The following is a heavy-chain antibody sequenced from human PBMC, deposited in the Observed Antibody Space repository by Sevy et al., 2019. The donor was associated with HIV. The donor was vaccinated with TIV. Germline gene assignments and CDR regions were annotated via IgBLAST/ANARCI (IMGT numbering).Heavy chain of an antibody. V-gene: IGHV3-30*04. CDR2: ISSDGRNK. CDR1: AFTFIRYA. J-gene: IGHJ4*02. D-gene: IGHD3-16*02. Sequence: GGSLRLSCAASAFTFIRYAMNWVRQAPGKGLEWVAVISSDGRNKYYADSVKGRFTISRDNSKNTLYLQMNSLRSEDTAVYYCARDKGESSSSFLGELSYWGQGTLVTVSS. CDR3: ARDKGESSSSFLGELSY.